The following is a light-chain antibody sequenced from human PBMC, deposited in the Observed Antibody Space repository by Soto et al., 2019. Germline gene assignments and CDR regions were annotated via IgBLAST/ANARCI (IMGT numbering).Light chain of an antibody. CDR3: QSYDSSLSGYV. Sequence: QSVLTQPPSVSGAPGQRVTISCTGSISNIGAGYGVHWYQQLPGTAPKLLIYANNNRPSGVPDRFSGSKSGTSASLAITGLQAEDEADYHCQSYDSSLSGYVFGTGTKVTVL. J-gene: IGLJ1*01. V-gene: IGLV1-40*01. CDR2: ANN. CDR1: ISNIGAGYG.